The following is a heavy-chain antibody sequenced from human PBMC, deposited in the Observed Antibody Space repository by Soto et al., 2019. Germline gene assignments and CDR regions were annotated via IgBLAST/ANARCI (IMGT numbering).Heavy chain of an antibody. CDR1: GYSFTDYH. Sequence: ASVKVSCKASGYSFTDYHIHWVRQAPGQGLEWLGRINPKSGGTSTAQKFQGWVTMTTDTSISTASMELTRLTSDDTAVYYCARGDSTDCSNGVCSFFYNHDMDVWGQGTTVTVSS. CDR3: ARGDSTDCSNGVCSFFYNHDMDV. J-gene: IGHJ6*02. D-gene: IGHD2-8*01. V-gene: IGHV1-2*04. CDR2: INPKSGGT.